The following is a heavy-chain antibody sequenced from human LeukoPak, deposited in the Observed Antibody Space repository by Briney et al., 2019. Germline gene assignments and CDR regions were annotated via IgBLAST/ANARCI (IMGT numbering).Heavy chain of an antibody. CDR2: IYHDGTT. CDR3: VRATGAVAVRGWSSDI. J-gene: IGHJ3*02. V-gene: IGHV4-4*02. D-gene: IGHD6-19*01. CDR1: GYSISSNHW. Sequence: SETLSLTCGVSGYSISSNHWWEWVRQPPGQGLEWIGEIYHDGTTKYSASLKSRVTISLDKFKNHFSLSVISVTAADTAVYYCVRATGAVAVRGWSSDIWGHGTMVTVSS.